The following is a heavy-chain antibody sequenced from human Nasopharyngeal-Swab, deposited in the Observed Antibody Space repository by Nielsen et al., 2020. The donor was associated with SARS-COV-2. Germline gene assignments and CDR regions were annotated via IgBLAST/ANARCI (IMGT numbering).Heavy chain of an antibody. CDR3: TTSGYDSTSDAFDI. CDR1: GFTFSNAW. CDR2: IKSKTDGGTT. J-gene: IGHJ3*02. D-gene: IGHD3-22*01. V-gene: IGHV3-15*01. Sequence: GGSLRVSCAASGFTFSNAWMSWVRQAPGKGLEWVGRIKSKTDGGTTDYAAPVKGRFTISRDDSKNTLYLQMDSLKTEDIAVYYCTTSGYDSTSDAFDIWGQGTMVTVSS.